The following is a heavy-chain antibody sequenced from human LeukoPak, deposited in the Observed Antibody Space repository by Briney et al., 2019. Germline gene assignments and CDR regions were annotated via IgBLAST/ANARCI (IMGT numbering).Heavy chain of an antibody. J-gene: IGHJ2*01. CDR1: GGTFSSYA. V-gene: IGHV1-69*04. CDR3: ARDKGGYSGYDHRGPYWYFDL. CDR2: IIPILGIA. D-gene: IGHD5-12*01. Sequence: SVKVSCKASGGTFSSYAISWVRQAPGQGLEWMGRIIPILGIANYAQKFQGRVTITADKSTSTAYMELSSLRSEGTAVYYCARDKGGYSGYDHRGPYWYFDLWGRGTLVTVSS.